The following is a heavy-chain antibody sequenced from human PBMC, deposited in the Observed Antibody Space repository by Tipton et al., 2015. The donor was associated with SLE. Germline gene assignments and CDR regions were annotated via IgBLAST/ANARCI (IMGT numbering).Heavy chain of an antibody. D-gene: IGHD3-10*01. CDR1: GFTFSTYA. Sequence: SLRLSCAASGFTFSTYAMHWGRQAPGKGLEWVAIISYDGSDKYYADSVKGRFTISRDNSKNTLYLQMNGLRPEDTAVYYCARRVGSYYGMDVWGQGTTVTVSS. CDR2: ISYDGSDK. J-gene: IGHJ6*02. CDR3: ARRVGSYYGMDV. V-gene: IGHV3-30*04.